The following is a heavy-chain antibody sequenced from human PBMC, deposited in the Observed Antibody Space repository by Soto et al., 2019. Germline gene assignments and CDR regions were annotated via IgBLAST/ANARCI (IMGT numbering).Heavy chain of an antibody. CDR2: ISGSGGST. D-gene: IGHD1-26*01. V-gene: IGHV3-23*01. CDR3: AKDRTRIVGATDFDY. J-gene: IGHJ4*02. Sequence: GGSLRLSCAASGFTFSNAWINWVRQAPGKGLEWVSAISGSGGSTYYADSVEGRFTISRDNSKNTLYLQMNSLRAEDTAVYYCAKDRTRIVGATDFDYWGQGTLVTVSS. CDR1: GFTFSNAW.